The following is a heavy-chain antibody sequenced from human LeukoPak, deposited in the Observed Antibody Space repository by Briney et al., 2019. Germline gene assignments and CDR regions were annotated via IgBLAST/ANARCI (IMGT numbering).Heavy chain of an antibody. CDR1: GFTFSSYW. CDR3: ARYDYGGNYHY. CDR2: RKKDGSEK. D-gene: IGHD4-23*01. Sequence: GGSLRLSCAASGFTFSSYWMSWVRQAPGKGLEWLVNRKKDGSEKFYVDSVKGRFTISRDNAKNSLYLQMNSLRAEDTAVYYCARYDYGGNYHYWGQGTLVTVSS. V-gene: IGHV3-7*04. J-gene: IGHJ4*02.